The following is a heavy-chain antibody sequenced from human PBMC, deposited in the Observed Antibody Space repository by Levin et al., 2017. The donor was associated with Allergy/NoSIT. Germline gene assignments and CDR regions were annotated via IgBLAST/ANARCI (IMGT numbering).Heavy chain of an antibody. V-gene: IGHV1-2*06. J-gene: IGHJ4*02. Sequence: GESLKISCKASGYTFTGYYMHWVRQAPGQGLEWMGRINPNSGGTNYAQKFQGRVTMTRDTSISTAYMELSRLRSDDTAVYYCARYCSGGSCYSGLFDYWGQGTLVTVSS. CDR3: ARYCSGGSCYSGLFDY. D-gene: IGHD2-15*01. CDR2: INPNSGGT. CDR1: GYTFTGYY.